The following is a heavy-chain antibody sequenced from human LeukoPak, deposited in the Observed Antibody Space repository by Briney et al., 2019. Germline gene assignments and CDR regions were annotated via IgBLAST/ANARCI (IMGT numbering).Heavy chain of an antibody. CDR1: GGSISTYY. D-gene: IGHD3-22*01. V-gene: IGHV4-59*01. J-gene: IGHJ4*02. Sequence: SETLSLTCTVSGGSISTYYWSWIRQPPGKGLEWIGYIYYSGSTNYNPSLKSRVTISLDTSKNRFSLELNSVTAADTAMYYCARSFSPNYYDLLDYWGQGTLVTVSS. CDR3: ARSFSPNYYDLLDY. CDR2: IYYSGST.